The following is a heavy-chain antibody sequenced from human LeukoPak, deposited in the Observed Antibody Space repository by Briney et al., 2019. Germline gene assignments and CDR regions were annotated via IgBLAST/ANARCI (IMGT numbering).Heavy chain of an antibody. V-gene: IGHV3-48*03. CDR1: GFTLSSYD. CDR3: ASPGDYGDEYFQH. J-gene: IGHJ1*01. Sequence: GGSLRLSCAASGFTLSSYDMNWVRQTPGKGLEWVSFISSSGSAVFYVDSVKGRFTISRDNAKNSLYLQMNSLRAEDTAVYYCASPGDYGDEYFQHWGQGTLVTVSS. D-gene: IGHD4-17*01. CDR2: ISSSGSAV.